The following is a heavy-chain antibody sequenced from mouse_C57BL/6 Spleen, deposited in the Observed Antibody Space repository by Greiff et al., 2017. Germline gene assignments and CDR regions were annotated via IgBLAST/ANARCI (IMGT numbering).Heavy chain of an antibody. J-gene: IGHJ2*01. V-gene: IGHV1-22*01. D-gene: IGHD2-4*01. CDR2: INPNNGGT. CDR3: ASRNDYDRGYYFDY. CDR1: GYTFTDYN. Sequence: EVKLMESGPELVKPGASVKMSCKASGYTFTDYNMHWVKQSNGKSLEWIGYINPNNGGTSYNQKFKGKATLTVNKSSSTAYMELRSLTSEDAAVYYCASRNDYDRGYYFDYWGQGTTLTVSS.